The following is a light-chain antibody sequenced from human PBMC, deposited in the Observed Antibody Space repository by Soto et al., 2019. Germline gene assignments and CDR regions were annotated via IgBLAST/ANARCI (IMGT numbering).Light chain of an antibody. CDR3: QQYNRWPLT. CDR1: QSVNSN. V-gene: IGKV3-15*01. CDR2: VAS. Sequence: EIVMTQSPATLSVSPGERATLSCRASQSVNSNLAWYQQKPGQAPRLLIYVASTRATGIPARFSGSGSGTEFTLTISSLQSEDFAVYYCQQYNRWPLTFGGGTKAEIK. J-gene: IGKJ4*01.